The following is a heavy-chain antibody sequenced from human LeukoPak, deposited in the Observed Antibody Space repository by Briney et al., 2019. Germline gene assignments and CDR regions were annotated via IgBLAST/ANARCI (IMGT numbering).Heavy chain of an antibody. Sequence: PGGSLRLSCAASGFTFSTSAMTWVRQAPGKGLEWVSGISASGGSTYYADSVKGRFTISRDNSKNTLYLQMNSLRAEDTAVYYCAKDRRGLRWDYFDYWGQGTLVTVSS. CDR2: ISASGGST. D-gene: IGHD4-23*01. CDR3: AKDRRGLRWDYFDY. CDR1: GFTFSTSA. J-gene: IGHJ4*02. V-gene: IGHV3-23*01.